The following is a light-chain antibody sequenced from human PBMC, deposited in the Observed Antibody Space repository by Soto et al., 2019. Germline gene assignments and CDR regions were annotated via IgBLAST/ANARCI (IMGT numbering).Light chain of an antibody. V-gene: IGKV3-15*01. CDR2: GAS. Sequence: DIVMTQSPATLSVSPVERATLSCRASQSVSINLAWYQQKPGQAPRLLIYGASTRATGIPARFSGSGSGTEFTLTISGLQSEDFAVYYCQQYYNWPPETFGPGTKVDI. CDR3: QQYYNWPPET. J-gene: IGKJ3*01. CDR1: QSVSIN.